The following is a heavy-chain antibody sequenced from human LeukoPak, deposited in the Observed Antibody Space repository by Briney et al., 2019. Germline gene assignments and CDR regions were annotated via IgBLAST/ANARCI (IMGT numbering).Heavy chain of an antibody. J-gene: IGHJ6*03. D-gene: IGHD3-3*01. CDR3: ARRGDFWSGTSGGGYMDV. CDR1: GFTFSSYS. V-gene: IGHV3-21*01. CDR2: ISSSSSYI. Sequence: SGGSLRLSCAASGFTFSSYSMNWVRQAPGKGLEWVSSISSSSSYIYHAGSVKGRFTISRDNAKNSLYLQMNSLRAEDTAVYYCARRGDFWSGTSGGGYMDVWGKGTTVTVSS.